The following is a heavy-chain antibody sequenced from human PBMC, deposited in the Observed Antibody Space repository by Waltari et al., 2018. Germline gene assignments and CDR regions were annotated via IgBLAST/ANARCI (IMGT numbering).Heavy chain of an antibody. CDR1: GYTFTGYY. J-gene: IGHJ3*02. V-gene: IGHV1-2*02. CDR3: ARVQYYYDSSGAFDI. CDR2: INPNSSRT. D-gene: IGHD3-22*01. Sequence: QVQMVQSGAEVKKPGASVKVSCKASGYTFTGYYMHWVRQAPGQGLEWRGWINPNSSRTNYAQKFQGRVTMTRDTSISTAYMELSRLRSDDTAVYYCARVQYYYDSSGAFDIWGQGTMVTFSS.